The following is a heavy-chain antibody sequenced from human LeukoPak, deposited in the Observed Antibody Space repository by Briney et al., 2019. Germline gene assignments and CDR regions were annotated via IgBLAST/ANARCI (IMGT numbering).Heavy chain of an antibody. CDR3: ARRTMIVVVPTY. D-gene: IGHD3-22*01. J-gene: IGHJ4*02. CDR1: GYTFTGHY. V-gene: IGHV1-2*02. Sequence: ASVKVSCKASGYTFTGHYMHWVRQAPGQGLEWMGWINPNSGGTNYAQKFQGRVTMTRDTSISTAYMELSRLRSDDTAVYYCARRTMIVVVPTYWGQGTLVTVSS. CDR2: INPNSGGT.